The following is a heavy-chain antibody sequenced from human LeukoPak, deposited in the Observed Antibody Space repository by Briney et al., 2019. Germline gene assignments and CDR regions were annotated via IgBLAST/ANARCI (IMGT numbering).Heavy chain of an antibody. D-gene: IGHD6-13*01. CDR3: ARGYSSWYYYNILGYYYYGMDV. Sequence: SETLSLTCAVYGGSFSDYYWSWIRQPPGKGLEWIGEINHSGSTDYNPSLKSRVTISVDTSKDQFSLKLSSVTAADTAVYYCARGYSSWYYYNILGYYYYGMDVWGQGTTVTVSS. J-gene: IGHJ6*02. CDR1: GGSFSDYY. V-gene: IGHV4-34*01. CDR2: INHSGST.